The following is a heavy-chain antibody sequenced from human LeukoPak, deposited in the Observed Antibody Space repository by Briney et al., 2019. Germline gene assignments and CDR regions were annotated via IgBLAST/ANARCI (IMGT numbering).Heavy chain of an antibody. V-gene: IGHV3-30*19. Sequence: GGSLRLSCETSIFVFSEYYMHWVRQAPGKGLEWVAVISYDGSNKYYADSVKGRFTISRDNSKNTLYLQMNSLRAEDTAVYYCARPYSSSWYVPAHYWGQGTLVTVSS. CDR2: ISYDGSNK. D-gene: IGHD6-13*01. CDR3: ARPYSSSWYVPAHY. J-gene: IGHJ4*02. CDR1: IFVFSEYY.